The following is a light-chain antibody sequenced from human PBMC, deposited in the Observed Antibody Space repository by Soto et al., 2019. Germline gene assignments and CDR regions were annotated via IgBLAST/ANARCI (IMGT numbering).Light chain of an antibody. Sequence: SYELTQPPSVSVSPGQTARITCSGDKLGEKFACWYQQKPGQSPVVVIYEDKKRPSAIPERFSGSNSWNTATLTISGTEAMDEADYYCQTWDNSTVVFGGGTQLTVL. CDR3: QTWDNSTVV. V-gene: IGLV3-1*01. J-gene: IGLJ2*01. CDR2: EDK. CDR1: KLGEKF.